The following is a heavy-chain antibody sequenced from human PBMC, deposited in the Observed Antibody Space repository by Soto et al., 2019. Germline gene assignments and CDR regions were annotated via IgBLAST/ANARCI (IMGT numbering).Heavy chain of an antibody. CDR2: IIPIFGTA. CDR1: GGTFSSYA. J-gene: IGHJ5*02. D-gene: IGHD5-18*01. V-gene: IGHV1-69*13. Sequence: SVKVSCKASGGTFSSYAISWVLQAPGQGLEWMGGIIPIFGTANYAQKFQGRVTITADESTSTAYMELSSLRSEDTAVYYCARRGYSYGLNWFDPWGQGTLVTVSS. CDR3: ARRGYSYGLNWFDP.